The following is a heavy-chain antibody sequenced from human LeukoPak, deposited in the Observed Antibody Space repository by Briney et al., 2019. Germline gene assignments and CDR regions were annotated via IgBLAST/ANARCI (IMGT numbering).Heavy chain of an antibody. D-gene: IGHD3-22*01. V-gene: IGHV3-21*01. J-gene: IGHJ4*02. Sequence: PGGSLRLSCASSGFIFSSYSMNWVRQAPGKGLEWVSSISSRSSYIYYADSVKGRFTISRDNAKNSLYLQMNSLRAEDTAVYYCARDDYYDSSGYYYSSDYWGQGTLVTVSS. CDR2: ISSRSSYI. CDR3: ARDDYYDSSGYYYSSDY. CDR1: GFIFSSYS.